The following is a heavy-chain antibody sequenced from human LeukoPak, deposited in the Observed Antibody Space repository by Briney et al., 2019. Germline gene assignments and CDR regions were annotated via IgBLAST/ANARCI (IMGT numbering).Heavy chain of an antibody. CDR1: GYTFINYY. Sequence: ASVKVSCKASGYTFINYYMHWVRQAPGQGLEWMGIINPSAGSTTYAQNFQGGVTMTRDTSTNTVYMELNSLRSDDTAVYYCARQRDSNWFDPWGQGTLVTVSS. V-gene: IGHV1-46*01. CDR3: ARQRDSNWFDP. CDR2: INPSAGST. J-gene: IGHJ5*02. D-gene: IGHD4-11*01.